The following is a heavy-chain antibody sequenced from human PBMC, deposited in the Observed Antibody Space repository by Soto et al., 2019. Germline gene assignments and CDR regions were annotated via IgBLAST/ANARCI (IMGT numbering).Heavy chain of an antibody. CDR2: ISAYNGNT. CDR1: GYTFTSYG. V-gene: IGHV1-18*01. Sequence: GASVKVSCKASGYTFTSYGISWVRQAPGQGLEWMGWISAYNGNTNYAQKLQGRVTMTTDTSTSTAYMELRSLRSEDTAVYYCARDHGSSGYRFGFTHSYYYYYGMDVWGQGTTVTVSS. CDR3: ARDHGSSGYRFGFTHSYYYYYGMDV. D-gene: IGHD3-22*01. J-gene: IGHJ6*02.